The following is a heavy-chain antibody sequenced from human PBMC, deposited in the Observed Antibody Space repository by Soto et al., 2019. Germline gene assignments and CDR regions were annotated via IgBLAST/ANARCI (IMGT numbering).Heavy chain of an antibody. CDR3: AREERLVVITSNFDY. CDR2: INSDGSST. J-gene: IGHJ4*02. V-gene: IGHV3-74*01. CDR1: GFTFSSYW. D-gene: IGHD3-22*01. Sequence: GESLKISCAASGFTFSSYWMHWVRQAPGKGLVWVSRINSDGSSTSYADSVTGRFTISRDNAKNTLYLQMNSLRAEDTAVYYCAREERLVVITSNFDYWGQGTLVTVSS.